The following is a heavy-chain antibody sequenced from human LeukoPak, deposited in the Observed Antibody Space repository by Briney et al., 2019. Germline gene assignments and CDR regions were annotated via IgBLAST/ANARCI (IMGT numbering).Heavy chain of an antibody. Sequence: SETLSLTCTVSGGSISSGSYYWSWIRQPAGKGLEWIGRIYTSGSTNYNPSLKSRVTISVDTSKNQFSLQLNSVTPEDTAVYYCARDGQGYCSSTSCYAGHYYYYMDVWGKGTTVTVSS. CDR2: IYTSGST. J-gene: IGHJ6*03. V-gene: IGHV4-61*02. CDR1: GGSISSGSYY. CDR3: ARDGQGYCSSTSCYAGHYYYYMDV. D-gene: IGHD2-2*01.